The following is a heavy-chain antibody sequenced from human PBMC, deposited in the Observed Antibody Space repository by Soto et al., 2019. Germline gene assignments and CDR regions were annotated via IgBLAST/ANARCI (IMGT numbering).Heavy chain of an antibody. Sequence: GGSLRLSCAASGFTFDDYGMSWVRQAPGKGLEWVSGINWNGGSTGYADSVKGRFTISRDNAKNSLYLKMNSLRAEDTALYYCVRRKDIVVVPAASYYYYGMDVWGQGTTVTVSS. CDR2: INWNGGST. CDR3: VRRKDIVVVPAASYYYYGMDV. CDR1: GFTFDDYG. J-gene: IGHJ6*02. V-gene: IGHV3-20*04. D-gene: IGHD2-2*01.